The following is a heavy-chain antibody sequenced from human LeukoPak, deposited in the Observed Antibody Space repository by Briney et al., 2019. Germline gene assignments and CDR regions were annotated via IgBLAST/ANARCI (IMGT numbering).Heavy chain of an antibody. Sequence: GGSLRLSCSVSGFTFSRYAMHWVRQTPGKGLEHVSGISSNGGSTYYADSVKGRFTISRDNSKNTLYLQMSSLRAEDTAVYYCARLGGDRYCTNGVCYYCDYWGQGTLVTVSS. V-gene: IGHV3-64D*09. CDR1: GFTFSRYA. CDR3: ARLGGDRYCTNGVCYYCDY. CDR2: ISSNGGST. D-gene: IGHD2-8*01. J-gene: IGHJ4*02.